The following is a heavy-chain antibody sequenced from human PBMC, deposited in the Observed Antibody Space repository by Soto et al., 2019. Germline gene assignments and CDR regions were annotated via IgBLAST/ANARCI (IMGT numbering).Heavy chain of an antibody. CDR2: ITINGNT. V-gene: IGHV4-4*07. D-gene: IGHD1-7*01. CDR3: ARETGENWTYEAH. J-gene: IGHJ1*01. Sequence: SETLSLTCRVSGAYISDFSWSWVRQPAGKGLERIGRITINGNTQKNPSFKSRVTMSIDTSRNHFSLNLQSATAADTALYYCARETGENWTYEAHWGPGTLVTVSS. CDR1: GAYISDFS.